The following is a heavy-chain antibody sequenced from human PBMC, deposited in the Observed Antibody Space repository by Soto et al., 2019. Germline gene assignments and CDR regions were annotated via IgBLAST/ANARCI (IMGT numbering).Heavy chain of an antibody. CDR3: ARVMNIVVVPAAIGY. V-gene: IGHV3-21*01. CDR2: ISSSSSYI. D-gene: IGHD2-2*01. CDR1: GFAFSDYS. J-gene: IGHJ4*02. Sequence: PGGSLRLSCAASGFAFSDYSMNWVRQAPGKGLEWVSSISSSSSYIYYADSVKGRFTISRDNAKNSLYLQMNSLRAEDTAVYYCARVMNIVVVPAAIGYWGKGTLVTVSS.